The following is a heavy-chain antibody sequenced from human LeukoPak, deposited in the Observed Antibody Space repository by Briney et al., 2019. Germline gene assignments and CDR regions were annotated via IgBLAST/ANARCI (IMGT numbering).Heavy chain of an antibody. CDR2: IYYSGST. CDR3: ARGHDYGDYVGQNWFDP. CDR1: GGSISSGDYY. D-gene: IGHD4-17*01. Sequence: PSQTLSLTCTVSGGSISSGDYYWSWIRQPPGKGLEWIGYIYYSGSTYYNPSLKSRVTISVDTSKNQFSLKLSSVTAADTAVYYCARGHDYGDYVGQNWFDPWGQGTLVTVSS. J-gene: IGHJ5*02. V-gene: IGHV4-30-4*01.